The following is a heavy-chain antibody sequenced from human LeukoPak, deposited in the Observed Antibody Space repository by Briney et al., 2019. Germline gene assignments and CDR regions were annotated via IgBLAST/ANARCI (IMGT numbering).Heavy chain of an antibody. V-gene: IGHV3-21*01. Sequence: GGSLRLSCAASGFTFSSYSMNWVRQAPGKGLEWVSSISSSSSYIYYADSVKGRFTISRDNAKNSLYLQMNSLRAEDTAVYYCARGGIEVVVPAAITKFDYWGQGTLVTVSS. CDR2: ISSSSSYI. D-gene: IGHD2-2*01. CDR3: ARGGIEVVVPAAITKFDY. J-gene: IGHJ4*02. CDR1: GFTFSSYS.